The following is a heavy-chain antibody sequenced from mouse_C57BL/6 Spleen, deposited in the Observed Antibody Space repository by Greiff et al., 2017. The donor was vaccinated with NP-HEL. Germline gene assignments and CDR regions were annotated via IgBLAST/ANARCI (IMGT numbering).Heavy chain of an antibody. J-gene: IGHJ2*01. V-gene: IGHV1-61*01. CDR1: GYTFTSYW. D-gene: IGHD1-1*01. Sequence: VKLQQPGAELVRPGSSVKLSCKASGYTFTSYWMDWVKQRPGQGLEWIGNIYPSDSETHYNQKFKDKATLTVDKSSSTAYMQLSSLTSEDSAVYYCATTTVADYWGQGTTLTVSS. CDR3: ATTTVADY. CDR2: IYPSDSET.